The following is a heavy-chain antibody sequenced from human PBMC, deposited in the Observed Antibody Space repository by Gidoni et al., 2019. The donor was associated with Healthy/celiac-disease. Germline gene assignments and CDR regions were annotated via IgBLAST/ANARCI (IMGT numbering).Heavy chain of an antibody. V-gene: IGHV4-34*01. CDR2: INHSGST. CDR1: DGTFSGYY. Sequence: QVQLQQWGAGLLKPSETLSLTCAVNDGTFSGYYWRWIHQPPGKGLEWIGEINHSGSTNYNPSLKSRVTIAVDTSKNQFSRKLSSVTAADTAVYYCARGGRFGELLYGFWYLLFYWGQGNLVTVSS. D-gene: IGHD3-10*01. CDR3: ARGGRFGELLYGFWYLLFY. J-gene: IGHJ4*02.